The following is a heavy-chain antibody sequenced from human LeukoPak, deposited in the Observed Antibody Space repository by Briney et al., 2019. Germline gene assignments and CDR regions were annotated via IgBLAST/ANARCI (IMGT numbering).Heavy chain of an antibody. D-gene: IGHD6-19*01. Sequence: SETLSLTCTVSGGSISSYYWSWIRQPPGKGLEWIGYIYYSGSTNYNPSLKSRVTISVDTSKNQFSLKLSSVTAADTAVYYCARHGLDSSGWFIDYYYGMDVWGQGTTVTVSS. CDR1: GGSISSYY. CDR2: IYYSGST. J-gene: IGHJ6*02. V-gene: IGHV4-59*08. CDR3: ARHGLDSSGWFIDYYYGMDV.